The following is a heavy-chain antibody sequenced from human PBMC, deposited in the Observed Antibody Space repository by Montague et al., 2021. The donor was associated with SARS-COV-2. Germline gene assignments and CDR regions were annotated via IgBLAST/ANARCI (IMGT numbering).Heavy chain of an antibody. V-gene: IGHV3-23*01. CDR2: IHGRGDGT. CDR1: GFTFSRHG. J-gene: IGHJ6*02. Sequence: SLRLSCAASGFTFSRHGMYWVRQPPWKGLEWVSEIHGRGDGTYYADSVKGWFTISRDNSKNTLYLQMNSLRVEDTAVYYCARDQNHGMDVWGQGTTVIVSS. CDR3: ARDQNHGMDV. D-gene: IGHD1-14*01.